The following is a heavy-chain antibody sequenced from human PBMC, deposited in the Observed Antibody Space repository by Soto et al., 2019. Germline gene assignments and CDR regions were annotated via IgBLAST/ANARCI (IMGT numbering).Heavy chain of an antibody. Sequence: SETLSLTCAVYGGSFGAYYWTWVRQPPGKGLEWIGEIDHSGSTNYNPSLKSRVTISVDTSKNQFSLKLTSVTAADTAFFYCGRGGAVRNYGPRNYWGQGTGVTVSS. CDR3: GRGGAVRNYGPRNY. V-gene: IGHV4-34*01. D-gene: IGHD4-4*01. CDR1: GGSFGAYY. J-gene: IGHJ4*02. CDR2: IDHSGST.